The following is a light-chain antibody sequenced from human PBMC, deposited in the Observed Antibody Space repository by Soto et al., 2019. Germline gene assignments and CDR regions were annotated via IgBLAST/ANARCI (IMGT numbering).Light chain of an antibody. Sequence: QSALTQPASVSGSPGQSITISCTGTISDVGTYNYVSWYQHHPGKAPKLMIYEVSNRPSGVSNRFSASKSGNTASLTISGLQAEDEADYYCSSYRSSDTLLFGGGTQLTVL. CDR3: SSYRSSDTLL. J-gene: IGLJ2*01. CDR2: EVS. V-gene: IGLV2-14*01. CDR1: ISDVGTYNY.